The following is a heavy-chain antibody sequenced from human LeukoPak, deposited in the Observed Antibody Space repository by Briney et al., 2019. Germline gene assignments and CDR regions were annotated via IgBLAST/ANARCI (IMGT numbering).Heavy chain of an antibody. CDR2: IYYSGST. D-gene: IGHD6-6*01. CDR1: GGSISSSSYY. V-gene: IGHV4-39*07. CDR3: ARADLSIAARRRGYYFDY. Sequence: SETLSLTCTVSGGSISSSSYYWGWIRQPPGKGLEWIGSIYYSGSTYYNPSLKSRVTISVDTSKNQFSLKLSSVTAGDTAVYYCARADLSIAARRRGYYFDYWGQGTLVTVSS. J-gene: IGHJ4*02.